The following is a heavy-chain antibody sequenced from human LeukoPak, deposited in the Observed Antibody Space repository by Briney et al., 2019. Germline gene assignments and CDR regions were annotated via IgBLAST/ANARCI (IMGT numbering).Heavy chain of an antibody. CDR1: RGSVKTYS. Sequence: PSETLSLTCTVSRGSVKTYSWSWVRQPPGKGLEWIGYVSYSGAANYNPSLKSRVTISVDTSKNQFSLNLSSVTATDTAVYYCARGRVVVPVAVGAARFPYALDIWGQGRMVTVSS. D-gene: IGHD2-2*01. J-gene: IGHJ3*02. V-gene: IGHV4-59*08. CDR2: VSYSGAA. CDR3: ARGRVVVPVAVGAARFPYALDI.